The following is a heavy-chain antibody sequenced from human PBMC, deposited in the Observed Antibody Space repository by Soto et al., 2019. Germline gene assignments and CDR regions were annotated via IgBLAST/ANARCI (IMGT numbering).Heavy chain of an antibody. J-gene: IGHJ3*02. V-gene: IGHV4-39*01. CDR2: IYYSGST. D-gene: IGHD3-3*02. CDR1: GGSISSSSYY. Sequence: SETLSLTCTVSGGSISSSSYYWGWIRQPPGKGLEWIGSIYYSGSTYYNPSLKSRVTISVDTSKNQFSLKLSSVTAADTAVYYCARKLHFWSGYVRTDAFDIWGQGTMVTVS. CDR3: ARKLHFWSGYVRTDAFDI.